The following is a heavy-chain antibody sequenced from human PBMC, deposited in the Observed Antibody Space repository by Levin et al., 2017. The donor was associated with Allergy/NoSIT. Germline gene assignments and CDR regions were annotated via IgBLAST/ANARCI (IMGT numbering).Heavy chain of an antibody. V-gene: IGHV4-39*01. CDR2: IYYSGST. CDR3: ARIRYQLHYFDY. D-gene: IGHD2-2*01. Sequence: SQTLSLTCTVSGGSISSSSYYWGWIRQPPGKGLQWIGSIYYSGSTYYNPSLRSRVTISVDTSKNQFSLRLSSVTAADTAVYYCARIRYQLHYFDYWGQGTLVTVSS. CDR1: GGSISSSSYY. J-gene: IGHJ4*02.